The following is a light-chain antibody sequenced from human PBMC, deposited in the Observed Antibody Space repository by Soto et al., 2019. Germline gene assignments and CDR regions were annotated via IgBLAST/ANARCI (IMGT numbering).Light chain of an antibody. CDR3: SSYTSSSTPYYV. J-gene: IGLJ1*01. V-gene: IGLV2-14*01. CDR2: EVS. Sequence: QYALTQPASVCGSPGQSITISCTGTSSDVGGYNYVSWYQQHPGKAPKLMIYEVSNRPSGVSNRFSGSKSGNTASLTISGLQAEDEADYYCSSYTSSSTPYYVFGTGTKLTVL. CDR1: SSDVGGYNY.